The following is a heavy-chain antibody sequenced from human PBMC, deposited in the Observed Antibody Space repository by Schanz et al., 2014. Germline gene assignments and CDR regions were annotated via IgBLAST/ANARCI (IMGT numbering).Heavy chain of an antibody. CDR1: GGSMSSFY. Sequence: QVQLQESGPGLVKPSETLSLTCTVSGGSMSSFYWNWIRQPAGKGLEWIGRISTSGSTNYNPSLRSRVGMARGPSKTHFSLRRSSLTAADTAVYYCATWRGDDSGGHGQFDYWGQGALVTVSS. V-gene: IGHV4-4*07. CDR3: ATWRGDDSGGHGQFDY. J-gene: IGHJ4*02. D-gene: IGHD3-22*01. CDR2: ISTSGST.